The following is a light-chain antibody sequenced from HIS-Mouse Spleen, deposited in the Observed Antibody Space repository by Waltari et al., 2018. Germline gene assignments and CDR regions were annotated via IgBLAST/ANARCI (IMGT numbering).Light chain of an antibody. J-gene: IGLJ3*02. CDR1: ISDVGVYNY. CDR2: DVS. Sequence: QSALTQPASVSGSPGQSITISCTGTISDVGVYNYVSGYQQHPGKAPKLMIYDVSNRPSGVSNRFSGSKSGNTASLTISGLQAEDEADYYCSSYTSSSTWVFGGGTKLTVL. V-gene: IGLV2-14*03. CDR3: SSYTSSSTWV.